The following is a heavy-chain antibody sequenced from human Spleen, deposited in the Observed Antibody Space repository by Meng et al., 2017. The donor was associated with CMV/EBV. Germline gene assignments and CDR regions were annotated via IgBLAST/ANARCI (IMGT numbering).Heavy chain of an antibody. CDR2: INIDGSNT. CDR1: GFSFRRYW. CDR3: ATEVVVDVNKYNYGMDV. J-gene: IGHJ6*02. V-gene: IGHV3-74*01. Sequence: GESLKISCEASGFSFRRYWMHWVRQVPGKGLVWVSRINIDGSNTRYGDSVKGRFTISRDNAKNTLYLQMNSLTAEDTAVYYCATEVVVDVNKYNYGMDVWSQGTTVTVSS. D-gene: IGHD2-15*01.